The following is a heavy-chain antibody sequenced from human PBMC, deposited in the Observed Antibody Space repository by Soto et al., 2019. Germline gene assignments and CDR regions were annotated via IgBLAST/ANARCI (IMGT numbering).Heavy chain of an antibody. J-gene: IGHJ4*02. D-gene: IGHD1-1*01. Sequence: QVHLVESGGGLVRPGGSLRLSCTTSGFTFEDYYMSWVRQAPGAGLEWISDVSSSGNYKNYADSVKGRFTISRDNTNNSLHLQMNSVRAADTDMYYCTRGKLNPDFWGQGILVIVSS. CDR1: GFTFEDYY. CDR2: VSSSGNYK. CDR3: TRGKLNPDF. V-gene: IGHV3-11*05.